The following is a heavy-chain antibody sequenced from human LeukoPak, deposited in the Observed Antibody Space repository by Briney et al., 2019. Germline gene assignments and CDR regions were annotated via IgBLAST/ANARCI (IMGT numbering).Heavy chain of an antibody. V-gene: IGHV3-21*01. Sequence: GGSLRLSCAASGFTFSSYSMNWVRQAPGKGLEWVSSISSSSSYIYYADSVKGRFTISRDNAKNSLYLQMNSLRAEDTAVYYCARVPLVAARLPDAFDIWGQGTMVTVSS. CDR1: GFTFSSYS. CDR2: ISSSSSYI. J-gene: IGHJ3*02. CDR3: ARVPLVAARLPDAFDI. D-gene: IGHD2-15*01.